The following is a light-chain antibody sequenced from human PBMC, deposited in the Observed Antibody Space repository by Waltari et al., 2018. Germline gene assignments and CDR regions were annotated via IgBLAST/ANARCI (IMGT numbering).Light chain of an antibody. CDR2: DVS. CDR1: SSDVGGYNC. V-gene: IGLV2-8*01. CDR3: TSYAGSNSVL. Sequence: QSALTQPPSASGSPGPSVTIPCTGTSSDVGGYNCAPCYQQHPGKAPKLMIYDVSKRPSGVPDRFSGSKSGNTAYLTVSGLQAEDEADYYCTSYAGSNSVLFGAGTKLTVL. J-gene: IGLJ2*01.